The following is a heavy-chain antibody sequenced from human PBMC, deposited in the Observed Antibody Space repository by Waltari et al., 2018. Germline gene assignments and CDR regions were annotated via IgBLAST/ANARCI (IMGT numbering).Heavy chain of an antibody. V-gene: IGHV3-64*01. CDR1: GFTFSSYA. CDR2: ISSNGGST. D-gene: IGHD6-6*01. CDR3: TRQDRIAARPIDY. J-gene: IGHJ4*02. Sequence: EVQLVESGGGLVQPGGSLRLSCAASGFTFSSYAMPLVRQAPGKGLEYVSAISSNGGSTYYANSVKGRFTISRDNSKNTLYLQMGSLRAEDMAVYYCTRQDRIAARPIDYWGQGTLVTVSS.